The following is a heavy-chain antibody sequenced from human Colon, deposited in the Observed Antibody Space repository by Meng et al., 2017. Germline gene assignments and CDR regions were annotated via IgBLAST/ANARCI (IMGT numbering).Heavy chain of an antibody. CDR3: SSLLTLDY. J-gene: IGHJ4*02. CDR2: INHSGDT. D-gene: IGHD2-15*01. CDR1: AGPFSGYY. V-gene: IGHV4-34*02. Sequence: QVPLQQWGPGLFNPSETLTLTCAITAGPFSGYYWSWIRQAPGKGLEWIGEINHSGDTHYNPSLKSRVSMSFDTSKKQFSLHLSSVTAADTAVYYCSSLLTLDYWGPGTLVTVSS.